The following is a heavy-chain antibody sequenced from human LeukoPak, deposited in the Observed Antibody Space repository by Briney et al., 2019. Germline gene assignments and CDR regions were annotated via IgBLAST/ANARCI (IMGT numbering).Heavy chain of an antibody. CDR2: MNPNSGNT. J-gene: IGHJ3*02. D-gene: IGHD2-15*01. CDR1: GYTFTSYD. V-gene: IGHV1-8*01. Sequence: AASVKVSCKASGYTFTSYDINWVRQATGQGLEWMGWMNPNSGNTGYAQKFQGRVTMTRNTSISTAYMELSSLRSEDTAVYYCARATKQWWYPYGDAFDIWGQGTMVTVSS. CDR3: ARATKQWWYPYGDAFDI.